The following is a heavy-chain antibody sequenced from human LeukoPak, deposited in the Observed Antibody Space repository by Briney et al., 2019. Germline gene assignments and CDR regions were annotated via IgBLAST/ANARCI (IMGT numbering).Heavy chain of an antibody. D-gene: IGHD6-13*01. CDR1: GFTFSSYS. CDR2: ISSSSSTI. CDR3: ARGVAAAQTSFDY. V-gene: IGHV3-48*02. Sequence: PGGSLRLSCAASGFTFSSYSVNWVRQAPGKGLEWVSYISSSSSTIYYADSVRGRFTISRDNGKNSLYLQMNSLRDEDTAVYYCARGVAAAQTSFDYWGQGTLVTVSS. J-gene: IGHJ4*02.